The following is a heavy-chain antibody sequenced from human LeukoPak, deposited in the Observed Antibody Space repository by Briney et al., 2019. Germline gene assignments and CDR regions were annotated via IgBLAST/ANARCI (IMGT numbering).Heavy chain of an antibody. J-gene: IGHJ4*02. Sequence: AASVKVSCKVSGYTLTELSMHWVRQAPGKGLEWMGGFDPEDGETIYAQKFQGRVTMTEDTSTDTAYMELSSLRSEDTAVYYRATASGYSGYDYDYWGQGTLVTVSS. D-gene: IGHD5-12*01. CDR2: FDPEDGET. V-gene: IGHV1-24*01. CDR3: ATASGYSGYDYDY. CDR1: GYTLTELS.